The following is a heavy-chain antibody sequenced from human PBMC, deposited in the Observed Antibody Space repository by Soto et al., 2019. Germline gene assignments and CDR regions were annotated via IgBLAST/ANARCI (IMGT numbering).Heavy chain of an antibody. CDR1: GFTFKSYG. CDR3: AKEGLYKTLDY. D-gene: IGHD1-1*01. V-gene: IGHV3-30*18. Sequence: GGSLRLSCAASGFTFKSYGMHWVRQAPGKGLEWVAVISYDGNNKYYADSVKGRFTISRDIPENTLYLQLNSLRAEDTAVYYCAKEGLYKTLDYWGQGTLVTVSS. CDR2: ISYDGNNK. J-gene: IGHJ4*02.